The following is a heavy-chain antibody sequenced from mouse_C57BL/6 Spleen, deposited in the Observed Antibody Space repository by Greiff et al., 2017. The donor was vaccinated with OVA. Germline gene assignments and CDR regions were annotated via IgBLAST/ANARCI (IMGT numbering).Heavy chain of an antibody. J-gene: IGHJ4*01. D-gene: IGHD2-2*01. CDR3: ARGMVTTKRYFYAMDY. Sequence: QVQLQQPGAELVKPGASVKLSCKASGYTFTSYWMQWVKQRPGQGLEWIGEIDPSDSYTNYNQKFKGKATLTVDTSSSTAYMQLSSLTSEDSAVYYCARGMVTTKRYFYAMDYWGQGTSVTVSS. V-gene: IGHV1-50*01. CDR1: GYTFTSYW. CDR2: IDPSDSYT.